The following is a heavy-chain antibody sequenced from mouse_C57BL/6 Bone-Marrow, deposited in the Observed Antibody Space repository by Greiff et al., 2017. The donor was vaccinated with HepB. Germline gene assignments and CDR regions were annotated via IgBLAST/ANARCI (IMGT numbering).Heavy chain of an antibody. CDR1: GYAFSSSW. J-gene: IGHJ2*01. CDR3: ARRRIMSRYFDD. Sequence: VQRVESGPELVKPGASVKISCKASGYAFSSSWMNWVKQRPGKGLEWIGRIYPGDGDTNYNGKFKGKATLTADKSSSTAYMQLSSLTSEDSAVYFCARRRIMSRYFDDWGQGTTLTVSS. CDR2: IYPGDGDT. V-gene: IGHV1-82*01. D-gene: IGHD1-1*01.